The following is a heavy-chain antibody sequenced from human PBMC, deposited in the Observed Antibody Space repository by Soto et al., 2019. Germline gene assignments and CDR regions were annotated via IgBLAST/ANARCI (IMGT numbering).Heavy chain of an antibody. V-gene: IGHV4-59*08. CDR3: ARISSYDILTGYLVYYYYYMDV. CDR1: GCSISSYY. Sequence: PSETLSLTCTVSGCSISSYYWSWIRQPPEKGLEWIGYIYYSGSTNYNPSLKSRVTISVDTSKNQFSLKLSSVTAADTAVYYCARISSYDILTGYLVYYYYYMDVWGKGTTVTVSS. CDR2: IYYSGST. D-gene: IGHD3-9*01. J-gene: IGHJ6*03.